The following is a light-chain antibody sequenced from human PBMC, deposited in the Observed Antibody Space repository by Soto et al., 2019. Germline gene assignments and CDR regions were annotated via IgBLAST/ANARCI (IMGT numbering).Light chain of an antibody. Sequence: EIVLMQSPGTLSLSPGERATLSCRASQYMTRTYIAWYQQKPGQAPRLLIYAASNRATGIPDKFSGSGSGADYSLTISRLEPEDSAVYYWHQYDKAPQTFGQGTKVEIK. V-gene: IGKV3-20*01. CDR2: AAS. CDR1: QYMTRTY. J-gene: IGKJ2*01. CDR3: HQYDKAPQT.